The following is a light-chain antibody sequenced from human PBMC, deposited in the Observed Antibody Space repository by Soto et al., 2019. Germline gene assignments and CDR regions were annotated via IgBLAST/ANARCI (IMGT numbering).Light chain of an antibody. Sequence: QAVVTQPPSVSGAPGQRVTISCTGSSSNIGAGYDVHWYQQLPGTAPKLLIYEVSYRPSGVSSRFSGSKSGNTASLTISGLQAEDEADYYCSSYTSSNTLEVFGVGTKVTVL. CDR3: SSYTSSNTLEV. J-gene: IGLJ1*01. CDR1: SSNIGAGYD. V-gene: IGLV1-40*01. CDR2: EVS.